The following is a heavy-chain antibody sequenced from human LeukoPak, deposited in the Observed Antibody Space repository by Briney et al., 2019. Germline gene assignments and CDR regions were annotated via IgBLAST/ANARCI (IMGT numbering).Heavy chain of an antibody. CDR1: GGSISTSNYY. Sequence: PSETLSLTCTVSGGSISTSNYYWGWIRQPPGKGLEWIGNIFYSGSTYYSPSLKSRVTISVDTSKNQFSLNLSSVTAADTAVYYCARDHPDYYDSSTYYPNEAFDIWGQGTMVTVSS. CDR2: IFYSGST. V-gene: IGHV4-39*07. CDR3: ARDHPDYYDSSTYYPNEAFDI. J-gene: IGHJ3*02. D-gene: IGHD3-22*01.